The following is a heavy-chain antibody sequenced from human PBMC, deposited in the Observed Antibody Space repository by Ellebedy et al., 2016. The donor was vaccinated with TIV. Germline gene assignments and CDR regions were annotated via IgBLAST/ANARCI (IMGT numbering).Heavy chain of an antibody. J-gene: IGHJ4*02. CDR3: ARDRGYYDSNGYPYYFDY. V-gene: IGHV3-21*01. D-gene: IGHD3-22*01. Sequence: SVKGRFTISRDNAKNSLYLQMNSLRAEDTAVYYGARDRGYYDSNGYPYYFDYWGQGTLVTVSS.